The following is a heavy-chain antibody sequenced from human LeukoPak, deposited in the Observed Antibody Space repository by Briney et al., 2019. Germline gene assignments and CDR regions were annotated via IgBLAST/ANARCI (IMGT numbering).Heavy chain of an antibody. CDR2: IRYDGSNK. J-gene: IGHJ4*02. Sequence: GGSLRLSCAASGFTFSSYGMHWVRQAPGKGLEWVAFIRYDGSNKYYADSVEGRFTISRDNSKNTLYLQMNSLRAEDTAVYYCAKDLRQQLVIFDYWGQGTLVTVSS. CDR1: GFTFSSYG. V-gene: IGHV3-30*02. CDR3: AKDLRQQLVIFDY. D-gene: IGHD6-13*01.